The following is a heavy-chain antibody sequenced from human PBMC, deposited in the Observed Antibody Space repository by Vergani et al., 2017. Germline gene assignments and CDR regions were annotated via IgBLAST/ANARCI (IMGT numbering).Heavy chain of an antibody. V-gene: IGHV3-9*01. CDR2: INWNSDSI. D-gene: IGHD6-13*01. J-gene: IGHJ2*01. CDR1: GFTLGDYA. Sequence: EVQLLESGGGLVQPGGSLRLSCSGSGFTLGDYAMHWVRQAPGKGLEWVSGINWNSDSIAYADSVKGRFTISRDNAKNSLYLQMNSLRAEDTALYYCVKDIAASGNYWYFDLWGRGTLVTVSS. CDR3: VKDIAASGNYWYFDL.